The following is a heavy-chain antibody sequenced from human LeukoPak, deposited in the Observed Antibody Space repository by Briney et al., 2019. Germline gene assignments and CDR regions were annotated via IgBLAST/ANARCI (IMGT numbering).Heavy chain of an antibody. CDR1: GFTFSNYE. V-gene: IGHV3-48*03. CDR3: ATTKSSGWEISFDY. D-gene: IGHD6-19*01. J-gene: IGHJ4*02. Sequence: PGGSLRLSCAASGFTFSNYEMNWVRQAPGKGLEWVSYISSRGSTIYYADSVKGRFTISRDNAKNSLHLQMNSLRAEDTAVYYCATTKSSGWEISFDYWGQGTLVTVSS. CDR2: ISSRGSTI.